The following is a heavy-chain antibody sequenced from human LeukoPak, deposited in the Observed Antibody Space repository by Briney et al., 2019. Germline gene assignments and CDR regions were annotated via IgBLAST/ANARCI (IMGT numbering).Heavy chain of an antibody. Sequence: GGSLRLSCAASGFIFSSYSMNWVRQAPGKGLEWVSSISSISTYILYADSVKGRFTISRDNAKNSLYLQMDSLGAEDTAVYYCARFETSTVRGDEYWSQGTLVAVSS. CDR1: GFIFSSYS. J-gene: IGHJ4*02. D-gene: IGHD3-10*02. CDR3: ARFETSTVRGDEY. V-gene: IGHV3-21*01. CDR2: ISSISTYI.